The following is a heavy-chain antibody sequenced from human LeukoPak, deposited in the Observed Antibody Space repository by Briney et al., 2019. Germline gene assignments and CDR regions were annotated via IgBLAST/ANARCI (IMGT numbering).Heavy chain of an antibody. V-gene: IGHV1-46*01. Sequence: ASVKVPCKASGYTFTSYYMHWVRQAPGQGLEWMGMINPSSDSTSYAQKFQGRVTMTRDKSTSTVYMELSSLRSEDTALYYCARDDFGSGINWFDPWGQGTLVTVSS. J-gene: IGHJ5*02. CDR3: ARDDFGSGINWFDP. D-gene: IGHD3-10*01. CDR2: INPSSDST. CDR1: GYTFTSYY.